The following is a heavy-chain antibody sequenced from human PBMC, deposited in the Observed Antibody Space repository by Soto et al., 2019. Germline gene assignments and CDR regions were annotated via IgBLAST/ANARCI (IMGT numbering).Heavy chain of an antibody. CDR3: ARGGYYDSSGYYYHY. J-gene: IGHJ4*02. D-gene: IGHD3-22*01. CDR1: GCSISSGGYY. Sequence: SETVSLTCTVSGCSISSGGYYWSWIRQHPGKGLEWIGYIYYSGSTYYNPSLKSRVTISVDTSKNQFSLKLSSVTAADTAVYYCARGGYYDSSGYYYHYWGQGTLVTVSS. V-gene: IGHV4-31*03. CDR2: IYYSGST.